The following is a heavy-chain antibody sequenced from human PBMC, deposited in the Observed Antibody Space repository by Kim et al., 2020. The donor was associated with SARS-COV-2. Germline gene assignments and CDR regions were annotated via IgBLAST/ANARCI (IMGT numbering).Heavy chain of an antibody. D-gene: IGHD3-10*01. V-gene: IGHV3-21*01. CDR2: SYI. J-gene: IGHJ5*02. Sequence: SYIYNADSVKVRFTISRDNAKNSVYLQMNGRRAEDTAVYYCASPTGYGSGTWGQGTLVTVSS. CDR3: ASPTGYGSGT.